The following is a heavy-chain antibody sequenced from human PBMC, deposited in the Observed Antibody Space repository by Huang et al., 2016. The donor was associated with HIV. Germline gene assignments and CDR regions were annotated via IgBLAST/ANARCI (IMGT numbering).Heavy chain of an antibody. CDR3: ARAVQSTLRGFDV. J-gene: IGHJ3*01. D-gene: IGHD2-2*01. CDR2: ISYRGSNN. V-gene: IGHV3-21*02. Sequence: DVQLVESGGGLVKPGGSLRLSCAASDFTFSGYNMNWVRQGPGKGLECVASISYRGSNNDYAESVKGRFTISRDNAKNSVFLQMNSLRAEDTALYYCARAVQSTLRGFDVWGRGTLVTVSS. CDR1: DFTFSGYN.